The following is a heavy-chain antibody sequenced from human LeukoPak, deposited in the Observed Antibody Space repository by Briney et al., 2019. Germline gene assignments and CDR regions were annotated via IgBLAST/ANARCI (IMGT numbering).Heavy chain of an antibody. J-gene: IGHJ4*02. CDR2: INPNSGGT. CDR1: GYTFTGYY. Sequence: ASVKVSCKASGYTFTGYYMHWVRQAPGQGLEWMGWINPNSGGTNYAQKFQGWVTMTRDTPISTAYMELSSLRSEGTAVYYCARHRYSSGWYDYWGQGTLVTVSS. V-gene: IGHV1-2*04. D-gene: IGHD6-19*01. CDR3: ARHRYSSGWYDY.